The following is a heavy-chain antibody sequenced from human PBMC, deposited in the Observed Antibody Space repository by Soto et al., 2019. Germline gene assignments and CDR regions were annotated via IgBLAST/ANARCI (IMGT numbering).Heavy chain of an antibody. J-gene: IGHJ4*02. D-gene: IGHD3-10*01. CDR1: GGSFSGYY. V-gene: IGHV4-34*01. Sequence: SETLSLTCAVYGGSFSGYYWSWIRQPPGKGLEWIGEINHSGSTNYNPSLKSRVTISVDTSKNQFSLKLSSVTAADTAVYYCARERGSGSYYPYWGQGTLVNVSS. CDR2: INHSGST. CDR3: ARERGSGSYYPY.